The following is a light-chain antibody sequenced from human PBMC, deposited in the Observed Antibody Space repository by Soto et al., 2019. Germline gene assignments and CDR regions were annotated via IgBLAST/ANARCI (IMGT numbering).Light chain of an antibody. V-gene: IGKV1-5*01. Sequence: DIQMTQSPSTLSASVGDRVTITCRASQSISSRLAWYQQKPGKAPKLLIYDASNLESGVPSRFSGSGSGTEFTLTISRLEPEDFAVYYCQHYGYPQWAFGQGTKVDIK. J-gene: IGKJ1*01. CDR1: QSISSR. CDR3: QHYGYPQWA. CDR2: DAS.